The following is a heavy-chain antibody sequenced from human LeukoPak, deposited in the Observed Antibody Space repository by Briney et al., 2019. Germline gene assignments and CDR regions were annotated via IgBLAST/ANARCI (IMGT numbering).Heavy chain of an antibody. CDR2: IYWDDDK. CDR1: GFSLSTSGVG. J-gene: IGHJ5*02. D-gene: IGHD3-10*01. V-gene: IGHV2-5*02. Sequence: SGPTLVNPTQTLTLTCTFSGFSLSTSGVGVGWIRQPPGKALEWLALIYWDDDKRYSPSLKSRLTITKDTSKNQVVLTMTNMDPVDTATYYCAHSSRLYYYGSGSYYIRPNWFDPWGQGTLVTVSS. CDR3: AHSSRLYYYGSGSYYIRPNWFDP.